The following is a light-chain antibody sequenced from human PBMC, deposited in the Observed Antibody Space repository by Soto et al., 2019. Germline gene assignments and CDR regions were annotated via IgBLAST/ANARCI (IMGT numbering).Light chain of an antibody. V-gene: IGKV3-11*01. J-gene: IGKJ1*01. CDR1: QSISVY. Sequence: ENVLTPSPVTLSLSPGERATLSCRASQSISVYLAWYQQKPGQAPRLLIYDGSNRATGIPARFSGSGSGTDFTLTISSLEPEDFAFYYCQQRNNWPWTFGQGTKVDIK. CDR3: QQRNNWPWT. CDR2: DGS.